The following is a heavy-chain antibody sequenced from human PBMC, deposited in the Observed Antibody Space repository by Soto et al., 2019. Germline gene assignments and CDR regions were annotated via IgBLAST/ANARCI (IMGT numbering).Heavy chain of an antibody. V-gene: IGHV4-39*01. CDR2: IYVSATS. J-gene: IGHJ5*02. D-gene: IGHD2-2*01. Sequence: QLQLQESGPGLVKPSETLSLTCTVSGGSINDDTYYWGWIRQPPGKGLEWIGSIYVSATSTYNPSLKNRLTMSVDTPKKQLSHTLRSVNAADTAVYYYARIHCASPNCVPLDRWRQRTLVIVSS. CDR1: GGSINDDTYY. CDR3: ARIHCASPNCVPLDR.